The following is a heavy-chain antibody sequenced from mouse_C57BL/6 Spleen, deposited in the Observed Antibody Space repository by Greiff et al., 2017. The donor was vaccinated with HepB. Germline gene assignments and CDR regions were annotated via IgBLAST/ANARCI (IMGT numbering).Heavy chain of an antibody. CDR1: GYAFSSSW. D-gene: IGHD2-3*01. J-gene: IGHJ1*03. V-gene: IGHV1-82*01. CDR3: ARMGYSWYFVV. CDR2: IYPGDGDT. Sequence: QVQLQQSGPELVKPGASVKISCKASGYAFSSSWMNWVKQRPGKGLEWIGRIYPGDGDTNYNGKFKGKATLTADKSSSTAYMQLSSLTSEDSAVYFCARMGYSWYFVVWGTGTTVTVSS.